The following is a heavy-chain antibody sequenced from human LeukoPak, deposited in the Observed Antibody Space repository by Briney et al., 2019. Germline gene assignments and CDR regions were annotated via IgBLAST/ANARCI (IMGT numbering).Heavy chain of an antibody. D-gene: IGHD1-26*01. CDR3: ARDLMEATHYFQH. CDR1: GFTFSSYW. CDR2: IKQDGSEK. J-gene: IGHJ1*01. Sequence: GGSLRLSCAASGFTFSSYWMSWVRQAPGKGLEWVANIKQDGSEKYYVDSVKGRFTISRDNAKNSLYLQMNSLRAEDTAVFYCARDLMEATHYFQHWGQGTLVTVSS. V-gene: IGHV3-7*01.